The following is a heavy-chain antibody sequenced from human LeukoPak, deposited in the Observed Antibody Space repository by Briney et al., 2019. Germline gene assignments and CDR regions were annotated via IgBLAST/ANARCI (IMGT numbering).Heavy chain of an antibody. V-gene: IGHV1-8*01. CDR2: MNPNSGNT. D-gene: IGHD3-9*01. Sequence: ASVKVSCKASGYTFNNYDINWVRQATGQGLEWMGWMNPNSGNTGYAQKFQGRVTMTRSTSTSTVYMELSSLRSEDTAVYYCARDRDPRQPFRDYDILTGYYTPVGAFDIWGQGTMVTVSS. J-gene: IGHJ3*02. CDR1: GYTFNNYD. CDR3: ARDRDPRQPFRDYDILTGYYTPVGAFDI.